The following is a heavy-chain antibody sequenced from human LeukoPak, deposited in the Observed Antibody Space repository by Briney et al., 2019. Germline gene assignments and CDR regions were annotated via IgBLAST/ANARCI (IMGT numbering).Heavy chain of an antibody. CDR2: ISSSGSTT. Sequence: PGGSLRLSCAVSGFTFSYYSMNWVRQAPGKGLEWVSYISSSGSTTYYADSVKGRFTISRDSSKNSLHLQMNSLRTEDTALYYCVKDSEWSGGYYYGMDVWGQGTTVTVSS. CDR3: VKDSEWSGGYYYGMDV. V-gene: IGHV3-48*04. CDR1: GFTFSYYS. J-gene: IGHJ6*02. D-gene: IGHD3-3*01.